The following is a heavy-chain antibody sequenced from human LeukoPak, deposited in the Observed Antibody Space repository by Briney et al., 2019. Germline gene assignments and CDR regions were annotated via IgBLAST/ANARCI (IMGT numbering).Heavy chain of an antibody. V-gene: IGHV3-21*01. CDR3: ARGSGGHGFEGPDY. CDR1: GFTFSSYS. D-gene: IGHD3-16*01. J-gene: IGHJ4*02. Sequence: PGGSLRLSCAASGFTFSSYSMNWVRQAPGKGLEWVSSISSSSSYIYYADSVKGRFTISRDNAKNSLYLQMNSLRAEDTAVYYCARGSGGHGFEGPDYWGQGTLVTVSS. CDR2: ISSSSSYI.